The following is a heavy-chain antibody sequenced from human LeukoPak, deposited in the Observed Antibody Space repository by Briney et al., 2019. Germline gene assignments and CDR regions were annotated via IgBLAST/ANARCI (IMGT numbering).Heavy chain of an antibody. CDR1: GGSFSGYY. CDR2: INHSGST. V-gene: IGHV4-34*01. CDR3: ARGSREVIYYYYYGMDV. J-gene: IGHJ6*02. Sequence: TSETLSLTCAVYGGSFSGYYWSWIRQPPGKGLEWIGEINHSGSTNYNPSLKSRVTISVATSKNQFSLKLSPVTAADTAVYYCARGSREVIYYYYYGMDVWGQGTTVTVSS. D-gene: IGHD3-22*01.